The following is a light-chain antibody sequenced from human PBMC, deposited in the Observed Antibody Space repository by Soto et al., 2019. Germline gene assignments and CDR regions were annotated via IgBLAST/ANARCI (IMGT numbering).Light chain of an antibody. J-gene: IGKJ2*01. CDR3: QQDHNWPLT. V-gene: IGKV3-15*01. CDR1: QSISTE. CDR2: SAS. Sequence: EIVMTQSPAPLSVSPGERATLSCRARQSISTELAWYQQKPGQPPTLLIYSASTRATGVPARFTGSGSGSEFTLTISGLQSEDFAVYYCQQDHNWPLTFGQGTRLEI.